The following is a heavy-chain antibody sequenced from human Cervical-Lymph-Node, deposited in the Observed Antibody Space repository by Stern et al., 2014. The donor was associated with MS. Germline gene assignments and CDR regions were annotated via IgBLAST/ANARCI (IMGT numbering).Heavy chain of an antibody. J-gene: IGHJ5*02. CDR1: GYTFNNYA. Sequence: VQLVESGSELKKPGASVKVSCKASGYTFNNYAMNWVRQAPGQGLEWMGWISTNTGDPDYAQGFTGRFVFSMDTSVSTAYPQITSLKAEDTAVYYCAGPNDSSGLFDQWGQGTLVTVSS. V-gene: IGHV7-4-1*02. CDR2: ISTNTGDP. D-gene: IGHD6-19*01. CDR3: AGPNDSSGLFDQ.